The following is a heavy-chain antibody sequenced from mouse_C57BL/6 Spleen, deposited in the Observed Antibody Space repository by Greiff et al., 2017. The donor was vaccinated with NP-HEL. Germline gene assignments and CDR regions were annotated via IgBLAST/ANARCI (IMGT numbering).Heavy chain of an antibody. D-gene: IGHD4-1*01. Sequence: DVMLVESGGGLVKPGGSLKLSCAASGFTFSSYTMSWVRQTPEKRLEWVATISGGGGNTYYPDSVKGRFTISRDNAKNTLYLQMSSLRSEDTALYYCAREGITGTFDYWGQGTTLTVSS. V-gene: IGHV5-9*01. CDR3: AREGITGTFDY. CDR1: GFTFSSYT. CDR2: ISGGGGNT. J-gene: IGHJ2*01.